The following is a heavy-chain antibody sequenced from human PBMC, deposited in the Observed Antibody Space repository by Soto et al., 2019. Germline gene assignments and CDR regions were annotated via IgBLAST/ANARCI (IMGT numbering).Heavy chain of an antibody. CDR2: ISGSGGST. CDR1: GFTFSSYA. CDR3: AKDLDDYYASGSHGPVDY. Sequence: GGSLRLSCAASGFTFSSYAMSWVRQAPGKGLEWVSAISGSGGSTYYADSAKGRFTISRDNSKNTLYLQMNSLRAEDTAVYYCAKDLDDYYASGSHGPVDYWGQGTLVTVSS. D-gene: IGHD3-10*01. J-gene: IGHJ4*02. V-gene: IGHV3-23*01.